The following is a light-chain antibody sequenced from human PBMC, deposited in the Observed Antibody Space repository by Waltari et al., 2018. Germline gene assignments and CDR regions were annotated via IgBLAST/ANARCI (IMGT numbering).Light chain of an antibody. V-gene: IGLV1-51*02. CDR1: RSNIETNY. CDR2: EDT. Sequence: QSVLTQPPSVSAAPGQRVTIPCPGSRSNIETNYVSGYRQFPGTAPKLLLYEDTERPSGIAGRFSGSKSGTSATLDITGLQAGDEADYYCGTWDSSLSGAVFGGGTHLTVL. CDR3: GTWDSSLSGAV. J-gene: IGLJ7*01.